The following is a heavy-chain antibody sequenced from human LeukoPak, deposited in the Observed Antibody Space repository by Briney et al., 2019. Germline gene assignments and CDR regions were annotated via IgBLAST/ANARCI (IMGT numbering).Heavy chain of an antibody. J-gene: IGHJ4*02. CDR3: ARDKIVGATHFDY. V-gene: IGHV3-48*01. CDR1: GFTFSSYS. CDR2: ISSSSSTI. Sequence: GGSLRLSCAASGFTFSSYSMNWVRQAPGKGLEWVSYISSSSSTIYYADSVKGRFTISRDNAKNSLYLQMNSLRAEDTAVYYCARDKIVGATHFDYWGQGALVTVSS. D-gene: IGHD1-26*01.